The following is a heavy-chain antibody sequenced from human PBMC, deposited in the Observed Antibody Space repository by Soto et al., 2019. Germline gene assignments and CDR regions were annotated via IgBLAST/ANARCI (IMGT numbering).Heavy chain of an antibody. CDR2: ISYDGSNK. D-gene: IGHD3-3*01. CDR3: ASDLPLRFLEWLYFVFGY. Sequence: GGSLRLSCAASGFTFSSYAMHWVRQTPGKGLEWVAVISYDGSNKYYADSVKGRFTISRDNSKNTLYLQMNSLRAEDTAVYYCASDLPLRFLEWLYFVFGYWGQGTLVTVSS. CDR1: GFTFSSYA. V-gene: IGHV3-30-3*01. J-gene: IGHJ4*02.